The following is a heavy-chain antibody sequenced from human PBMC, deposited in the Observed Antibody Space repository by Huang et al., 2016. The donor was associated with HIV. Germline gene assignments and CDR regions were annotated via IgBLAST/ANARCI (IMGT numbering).Heavy chain of an antibody. J-gene: IGHJ4*02. V-gene: IGHV3-30*18. CDR3: AKPANVDIVATTPLFDY. Sequence: QVQLVDSGGGVVQPGRSLRLSCAASGFPFRSYGMHWVRQAPGKGLEWVALISYDGSKKYYADSMKGRFTISRDNSKNTLYLQMNSLRPEDTAVYYCAKPANVDIVATTPLFDYWGQGTLVTVSS. CDR2: ISYDGSKK. CDR1: GFPFRSYG. D-gene: IGHD5-12*01.